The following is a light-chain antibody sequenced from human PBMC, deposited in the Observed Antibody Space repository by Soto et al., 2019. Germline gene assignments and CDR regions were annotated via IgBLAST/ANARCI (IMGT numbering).Light chain of an antibody. CDR2: DVS. V-gene: IGLV2-11*01. CDR3: TSYVGSNNFV. Sequence: QSALTQPRSVSGSPGQSVTISCTGTSSDVGGYDFVSWYQQHPGKAPKLMISDVSKRPSGVPDRFSGSKSGNTASLTISGLQAEDEADYYCTSYVGSNNFVFGGGTKLTVL. CDR1: SSDVGGYDF. J-gene: IGLJ2*01.